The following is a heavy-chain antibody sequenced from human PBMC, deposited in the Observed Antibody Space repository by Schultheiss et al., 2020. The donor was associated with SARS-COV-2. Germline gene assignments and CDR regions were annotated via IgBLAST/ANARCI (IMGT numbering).Heavy chain of an antibody. CDR3: VRMRSLYYIDV. CDR2: FNYGGST. Sequence: SETLSLTCTVSGGSISSYYWSWIRQPPGKGLECIGYFNYGGSTNYNPSLKGRVTISVDTSKNQFSLKLNSVTAADTTVYYCVRMRSLYYIDVWGKGTAVTVSS. J-gene: IGHJ6*03. V-gene: IGHV4-59*01. D-gene: IGHD1-26*01. CDR1: GGSISSYY.